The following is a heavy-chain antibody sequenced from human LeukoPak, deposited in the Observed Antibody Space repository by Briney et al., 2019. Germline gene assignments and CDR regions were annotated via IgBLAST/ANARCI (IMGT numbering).Heavy chain of an antibody. D-gene: IGHD2-15*01. V-gene: IGHV4-59*01. Sequence: SETESLTCTVSAGSISGYYWTWIRQPPGKGLEWIGYIYYTVRTNYNPSLKSRVDISLDTSKNQFSLQLNSVTAADTAVYYCARWFCSGGSCRGAVDYWGQGTLVAVSS. J-gene: IGHJ4*02. CDR3: ARWFCSGGSCRGAVDY. CDR1: AGSISGYY. CDR2: IYYTVRT.